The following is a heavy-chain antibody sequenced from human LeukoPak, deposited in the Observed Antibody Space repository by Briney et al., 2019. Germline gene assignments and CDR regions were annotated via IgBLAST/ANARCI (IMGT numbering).Heavy chain of an antibody. CDR2: MKEDGSDI. CDR3: ARGGARYLDS. J-gene: IGHJ5*02. Sequence: GGSLRLSCAASGFTFSSYWMSWVRQAPGKGLEWVAKMKEDGSDIHYADSVMGRFTICRDNAKNSLCLQMSSLRVEDTGVYYCARGGARYLDSWGQGTLVTVSS. D-gene: IGHD3-9*01. CDR1: GFTFSSYW. V-gene: IGHV3-7*01.